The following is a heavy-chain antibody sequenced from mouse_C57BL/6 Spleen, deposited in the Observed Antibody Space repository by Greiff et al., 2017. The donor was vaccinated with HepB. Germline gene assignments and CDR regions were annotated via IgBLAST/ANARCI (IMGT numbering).Heavy chain of an antibody. CDR3: ARVYDYDGTGFAY. D-gene: IGHD2-4*01. CDR2: ISSGSSTI. Sequence: EVQVVESGGGLVKPGGSLKLSCAASGFTFSDYGMHWVRQAPEKGLEWVAYISSGSSTIYYADTVKGRFTISRDNAKNTLFLQMTSLRSEDTAMYYCARVYDYDGTGFAYWGQGTLVTVSA. J-gene: IGHJ3*01. CDR1: GFTFSDYG. V-gene: IGHV5-17*01.